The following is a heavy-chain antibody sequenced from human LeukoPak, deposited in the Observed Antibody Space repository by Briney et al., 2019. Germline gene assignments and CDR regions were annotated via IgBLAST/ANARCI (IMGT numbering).Heavy chain of an antibody. Sequence: TSETLSLTCTVSGYSISSGYYWGWIRQPPGKGLEWIGSIYHSGSTYYNPSLKSRVTISVDTSKNQFSLKLSSVTAADTAVYYCALVITTNFDYWGQGTLVTVSS. CDR2: IYHSGST. CDR3: ALVITTNFDY. J-gene: IGHJ4*02. CDR1: GYSISSGYY. D-gene: IGHD3-22*01. V-gene: IGHV4-38-2*02.